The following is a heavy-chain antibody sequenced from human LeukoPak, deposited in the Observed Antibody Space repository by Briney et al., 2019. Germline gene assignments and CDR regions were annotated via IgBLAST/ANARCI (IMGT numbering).Heavy chain of an antibody. CDR2: ISAYNGHT. D-gene: IGHD2-15*01. J-gene: IGHJ5*02. Sequence: GASVKVSCTASGYTFTSYGISWVRQAPGQGLEWMGWISAYNGHTNYAQKLQGRVTMTTDTSTSTAYMELRSLRSDDTAVYRCARDPCDGGSCWLDPWGQGTLVTVSS. CDR3: ARDPCDGGSCWLDP. CDR1: GYTFTSYG. V-gene: IGHV1-18*01.